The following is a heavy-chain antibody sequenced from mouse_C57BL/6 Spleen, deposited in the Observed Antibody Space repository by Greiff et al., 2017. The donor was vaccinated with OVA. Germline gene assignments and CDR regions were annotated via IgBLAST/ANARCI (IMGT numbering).Heavy chain of an antibody. CDR1: GFTFSSYT. CDR2: ISGGGGNT. V-gene: IGHV5-9*04. D-gene: IGHD2-14*01. CDR3: ARHAGYEGYFDY. J-gene: IGHJ2*01. Sequence: EVQRVESGGGLVKPGGSLKLSCAASGFTFSSYTMSWVRQTPEKRLEWVATISGGGGNTYYPDSVKGRFTISRDNAKNTLYLQMSSLRSEDTAVYYCARHAGYEGYFDYWGQGTTLTVSS.